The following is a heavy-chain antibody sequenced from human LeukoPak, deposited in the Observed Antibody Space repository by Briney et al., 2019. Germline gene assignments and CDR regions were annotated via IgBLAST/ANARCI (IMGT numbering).Heavy chain of an antibody. J-gene: IGHJ6*03. CDR2: IIPIFGTA. CDR3: ARDPGKGLGDYYMDV. Sequence: GASVKVSCKASGGTFSSYAISWVRQAPGQGLEWMGGIIPIFGTANYAQKFQGRVTITADESTSTAYMELSSLRSEDTAVYYCARDPGKGLGDYYMDVWGKGTTVTVSS. CDR1: GGTFSSYA. V-gene: IGHV1-69*13. D-gene: IGHD3/OR15-3a*01.